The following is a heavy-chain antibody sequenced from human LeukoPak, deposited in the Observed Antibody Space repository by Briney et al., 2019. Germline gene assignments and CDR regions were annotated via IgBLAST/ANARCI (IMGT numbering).Heavy chain of an antibody. D-gene: IGHD5-18*01. J-gene: IGHJ4*02. Sequence: GGSLRLSCAASGFIFTDYYMSWIRQAPGKGLEWVSFIDSSSTSTNYVDSVKGRFSISRDNAKNPLYLQMNSLRAEDTAVYYCARARNTAMGPFDYWGQGTLVTVSS. CDR3: ARARNTAMGPFDY. V-gene: IGHV3-11*06. CDR2: IDSSSTST. CDR1: GFIFTDYY.